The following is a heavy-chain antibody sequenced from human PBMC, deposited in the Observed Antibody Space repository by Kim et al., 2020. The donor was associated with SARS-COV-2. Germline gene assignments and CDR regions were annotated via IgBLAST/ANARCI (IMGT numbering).Heavy chain of an antibody. Sequence: GSTNYNPSLRSRPTISIETSKNQFSLRLSSVTAADTAVYYCARHRSGFDYWGQGTLVTVSS. V-gene: IGHV4-59*08. CDR2: GST. J-gene: IGHJ4*02. CDR3: ARHRSGFDY. D-gene: IGHD1-26*01.